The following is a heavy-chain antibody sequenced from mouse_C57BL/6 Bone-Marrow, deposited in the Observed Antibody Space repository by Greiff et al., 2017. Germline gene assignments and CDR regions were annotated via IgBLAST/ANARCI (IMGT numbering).Heavy chain of an antibody. CDR1: GYTFTSYW. V-gene: IGHV1-50*01. J-gene: IGHJ3*01. Sequence: QVQLQQSGAELVKPGASVKLSCKASGYTFTSYWMQWVKQRPGQGLEWIGEIDPSDSSTNYTQKFKGKATLTVDTSSSTADMQHSSLTSEDAAVYYCARRGDDAYWGQGTLVTVSA. CDR2: IDPSDSST. CDR3: ARRGDDAY. D-gene: IGHD3-3*01.